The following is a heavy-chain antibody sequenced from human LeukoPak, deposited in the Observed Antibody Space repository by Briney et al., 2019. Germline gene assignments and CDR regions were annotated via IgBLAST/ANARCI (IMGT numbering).Heavy chain of an antibody. CDR1: GLTVSTNH. CDR3: AMGHFDY. CDR2: IHPDGAT. J-gene: IGHJ4*02. V-gene: IGHV3-66*01. Sequence: GGSLRLSCAASGLTVSTNHLNWVRQAPGKGLDWVSIIHPDGATLYADSVKGRFTASRDNSKNTLYLQMNSLRAEDTAVCYCAMGHFDYWGQGALVTVSS.